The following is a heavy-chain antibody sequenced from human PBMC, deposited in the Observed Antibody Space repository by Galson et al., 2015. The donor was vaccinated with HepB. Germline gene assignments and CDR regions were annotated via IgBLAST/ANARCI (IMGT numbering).Heavy chain of an antibody. D-gene: IGHD2-2*01. CDR1: GFTFSSYS. V-gene: IGHV3-21*01. CDR2: ISSSSSYI. J-gene: IGHJ3*02. Sequence: SLRLSCAAPGFTFSSYSMNWVRQAPGKGLEWVSSISSSSSYIYYADSVKGRFTISRDNAKNSLYLQMNSLRAEDTAVYYCARAQTPQYPRDGDAFDIWGQGTMVTVSS. CDR3: ARAQTPQYPRDGDAFDI.